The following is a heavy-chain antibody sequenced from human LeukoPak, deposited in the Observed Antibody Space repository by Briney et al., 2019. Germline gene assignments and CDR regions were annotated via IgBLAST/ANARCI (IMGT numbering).Heavy chain of an antibody. V-gene: IGHV3-21*01. J-gene: IGHJ4*02. Sequence: PGGSLRLSCAASGFTFSSYSMNWVRQAPGKGLDWVSSISSSSSYIYYAGSVKGRFTISRDNAKNSLYLQMNSLRAEDTAVYYCARDHMVRGVTALYYFDYWGQGTLVTVSS. D-gene: IGHD3-10*01. CDR1: GFTFSSYS. CDR2: ISSSSSYI. CDR3: ARDHMVRGVTALYYFDY.